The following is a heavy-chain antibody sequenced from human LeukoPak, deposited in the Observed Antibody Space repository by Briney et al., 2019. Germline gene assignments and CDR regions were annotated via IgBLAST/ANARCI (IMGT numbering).Heavy chain of an antibody. V-gene: IGHV4-34*01. D-gene: IGHD6-13*01. CDR1: GGSFSGYY. CDR3: ARGDRGSSWFDY. Sequence: PSETLSLTCAVYGGSFSGYYWSWIRQPPGKGLEWIGEINHSGSTNYNPSLKSRVTISVDTSKNQFSLKLSSVTAADTAVYCCARGDRGSSWFDYWGQGTLVTVSS. J-gene: IGHJ4*02. CDR2: INHSGST.